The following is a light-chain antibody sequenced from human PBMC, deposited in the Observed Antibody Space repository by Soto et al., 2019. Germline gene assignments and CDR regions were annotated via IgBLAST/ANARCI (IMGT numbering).Light chain of an antibody. CDR3: QQYTGPPTT. Sequence: IVLTQSPATLSLSPWERATLSCRASQSVSSYLAWYQQKPGQAPRLLIYDASNRATGIPARFSGSGSGTDFTLTISSLEPEDFAVYFCQQYTGPPTTFGQGTRLEIK. CDR2: DAS. J-gene: IGKJ5*01. CDR1: QSVSSY. V-gene: IGKV3-11*01.